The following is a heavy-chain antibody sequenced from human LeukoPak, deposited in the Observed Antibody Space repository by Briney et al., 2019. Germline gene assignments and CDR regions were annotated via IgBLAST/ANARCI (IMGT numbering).Heavy chain of an antibody. CDR1: GYTFTGYY. Sequence: ASVNVSCKASGYTFTGYYMHWVRPAPGQGLAWMGWINPNSGGTNYAQKFQGRVTMTRDTSISTAYMELSRLRSDDTAVFYCARGFQTPSSGWSHYYYYYYMDVWGKGTTVTVSS. CDR3: ARGFQTPSSGWSHYYYYYYMDV. V-gene: IGHV1-2*02. J-gene: IGHJ6*03. D-gene: IGHD6-19*01. CDR2: INPNSGGT.